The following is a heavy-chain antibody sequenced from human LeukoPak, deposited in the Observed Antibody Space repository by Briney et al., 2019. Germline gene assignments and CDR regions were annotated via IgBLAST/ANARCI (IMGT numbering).Heavy chain of an antibody. Sequence: GSLRLSCAASGLTLSGYSMNWVRQAPGKGLEWVGSIYYRGNTYYNPSLKSRVTLSADTSKNQFSLKVTSVTAADTAVYYCARASSGYYWDFDYWGQGTLVTVSS. CDR2: IYYRGNT. CDR1: GLTLSGYS. V-gene: IGHV4-39*01. CDR3: ARASSGYYWDFDY. D-gene: IGHD3-22*01. J-gene: IGHJ4*02.